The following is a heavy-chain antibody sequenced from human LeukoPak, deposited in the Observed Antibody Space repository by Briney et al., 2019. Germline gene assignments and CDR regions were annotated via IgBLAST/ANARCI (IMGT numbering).Heavy chain of an antibody. CDR3: ARGASKYDFLSGYQPNWFDP. CDR1: GYTFTTYD. D-gene: IGHD3-3*01. J-gene: IGHJ5*02. CDR2: MNPNTGNT. V-gene: IGHV1-8*01. Sequence: ASVKVSSTASGYTFTTYDINWVRQAPGQGREWMGWMNPNTGNTGYTQKFQGRVTMTRNTSLSTAYMELSSLRSEDTAVYYCARGASKYDFLSGYQPNWFDPWGQGTLVTVSS.